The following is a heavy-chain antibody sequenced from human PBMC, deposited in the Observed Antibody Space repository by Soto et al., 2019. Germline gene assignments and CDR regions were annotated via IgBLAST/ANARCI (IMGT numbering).Heavy chain of an antibody. CDR1: GYTFTSYG. J-gene: IGHJ6*02. CDR2: ISAYNGNT. CDR3: ARDSSSSWYEADYYGMDV. V-gene: IGHV1-18*01. Sequence: GASVKVSCKASGYTFTSYGISWVRQAPGQGLEWMGWISAYNGNTNYAQKLQGRVTMTTDTSTSTAYMELRSPRSDDTAVYYCARDSSSSWYEADYYGMDVWGQGTTVTVSS. D-gene: IGHD6-13*01.